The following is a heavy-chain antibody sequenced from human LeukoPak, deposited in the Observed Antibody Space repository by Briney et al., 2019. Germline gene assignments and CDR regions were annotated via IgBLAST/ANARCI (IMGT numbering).Heavy chain of an antibody. Sequence: SETLSLTCTVSGGSISSYYWSWIRQPPGKGLEWIGYIYYSGSTNYNPSLKSRVTISVDTSKNQFSLKLSSVTAADTAVYYCYYGSGSYYVDYWGQGTLVTVSS. J-gene: IGHJ4*02. D-gene: IGHD3-10*01. CDR1: GGSISSYY. V-gene: IGHV4-59*01. CDR2: IYYSGST. CDR3: YYGSGSYYVDY.